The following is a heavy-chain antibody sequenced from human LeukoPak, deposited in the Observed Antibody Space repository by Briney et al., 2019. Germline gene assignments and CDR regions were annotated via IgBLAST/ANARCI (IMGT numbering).Heavy chain of an antibody. Sequence: SETLSLTCSVSGGSISSSSYYWGWIRQPPGKGLEWIGSIYYSGSTYYNPSLKSRVTISVDTSKNQFSLKLSSVTAADTAVYYCARRGVTRPFDYWGQGTLVTVSS. J-gene: IGHJ4*02. D-gene: IGHD2-21*02. CDR1: GGSISSSSYY. V-gene: IGHV4-39*01. CDR3: ARRGVTRPFDY. CDR2: IYYSGST.